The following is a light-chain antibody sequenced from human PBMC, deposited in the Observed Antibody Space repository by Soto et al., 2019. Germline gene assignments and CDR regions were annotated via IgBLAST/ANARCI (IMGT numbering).Light chain of an antibody. CDR2: GAS. J-gene: IGKJ5*01. V-gene: IGKV3-15*01. CDR3: QQRSNWPIT. Sequence: EIVMTQSPATLSVSPGERATLSCRASQSVSSNLAWYQQKPGQAPRLLIYGASTRATGIPDRFSGSGSGTEFTLTISSLQSEDFAVYSCQQRSNWPITFGQGTRLEIK. CDR1: QSVSSN.